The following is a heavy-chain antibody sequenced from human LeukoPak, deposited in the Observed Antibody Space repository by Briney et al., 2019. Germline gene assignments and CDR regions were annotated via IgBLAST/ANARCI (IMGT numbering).Heavy chain of an antibody. Sequence: SETLSLTCTVSGGSISSYYWSWIRQPAGKGLEWIGRIYTSGSTNYNPSLKSRVTMSVDTSKSQFSLKLSSVTAADTAVYYCAREYSSSQSFDPWGQGTLVTVSS. CDR2: IYTSGST. V-gene: IGHV4-4*07. J-gene: IGHJ5*02. CDR1: GGSISSYY. D-gene: IGHD6-6*01. CDR3: AREYSSSQSFDP.